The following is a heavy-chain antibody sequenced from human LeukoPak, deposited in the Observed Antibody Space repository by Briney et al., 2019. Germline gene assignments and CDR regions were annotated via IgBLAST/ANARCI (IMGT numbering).Heavy chain of an antibody. Sequence: GGSLRLSCAASGFSFSSYAMSWVRQAPGKGLEGVSSIRSSSVYIYYADSVKGRFTISSVNAKNSLYLHMNSVSGEDTAVHYSARDRRVQLWSPAGFDYWGQGTLVTVSS. CDR2: IRSSSVYI. J-gene: IGHJ4*02. CDR1: GFSFSSYA. V-gene: IGHV3-21*01. CDR3: ARDRRVQLWSPAGFDY. D-gene: IGHD5-18*01.